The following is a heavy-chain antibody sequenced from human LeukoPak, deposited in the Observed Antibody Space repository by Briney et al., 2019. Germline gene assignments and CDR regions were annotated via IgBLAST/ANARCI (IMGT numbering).Heavy chain of an antibody. Sequence: ASVKVSCKXSGFTFTSSAMQWVRQARGQRLEWIGWIVVGSGNTNYSQKFQERVTITRDMSTSTSYMELSSLRSEDTAVYYCARGPWCSNTSCYGWFDPWGQGTLVTVSS. D-gene: IGHD2-2*01. V-gene: IGHV1-58*02. J-gene: IGHJ5*02. CDR3: ARGPWCSNTSCYGWFDP. CDR2: IVVGSGNT. CDR1: GFTFTSSA.